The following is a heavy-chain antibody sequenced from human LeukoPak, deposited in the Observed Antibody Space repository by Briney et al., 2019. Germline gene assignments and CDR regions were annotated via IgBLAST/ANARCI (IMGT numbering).Heavy chain of an antibody. CDR2: VSHSGYT. CDR1: GDSFINGDW. V-gene: IGHV4/OR15-8*02. J-gene: IGHJ2*01. CDR3: SRRSGTYTWYFDV. D-gene: IGHD4-11*01. Sequence: SETLSLTCDVSGDSFINGDWWTWVRQPPGKGLEWIGEVSHSGYTNYNPSLESRVAISIDKSNNHFSLSLRSVSAADTAVYFCSRRSGTYTWYFDVWGRGTLVTVSS.